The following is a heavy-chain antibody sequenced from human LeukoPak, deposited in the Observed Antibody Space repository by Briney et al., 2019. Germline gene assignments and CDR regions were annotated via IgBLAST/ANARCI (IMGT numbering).Heavy chain of an antibody. Sequence: GGSLRLSCAASGFTFSNYAMSWVRQVPGKWLEWVSAISSGAGTTGYADSVKGRFTIARVNSKSTIYLQMNSLRAEDTAVYYCAKDLEQSYSGWSASYDAWGQGTLVTVSS. D-gene: IGHD6-19*01. J-gene: IGHJ5*02. CDR2: ISSGAGTT. V-gene: IGHV3-23*01. CDR1: GFTFSNYA. CDR3: AKDLEQSYSGWSASYDA.